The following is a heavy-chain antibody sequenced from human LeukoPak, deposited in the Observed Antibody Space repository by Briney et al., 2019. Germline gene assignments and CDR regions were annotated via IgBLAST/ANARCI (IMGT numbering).Heavy chain of an antibody. J-gene: IGHJ4*02. D-gene: IGHD2-2*01. CDR2: INGDGTST. CDR1: GFTFSRSW. V-gene: IGHV3-74*01. CDR3: ARDGLPAAADY. Sequence: GGSLRLSCTVSGFTFSRSWMRWVRRAPGKGLVWVSHINGDGTSTNYADSVKGRFTISRDNAKNTLFLQMSSLRVEDTAVYYCARDGLPAAADYWGQGTLVTVSS.